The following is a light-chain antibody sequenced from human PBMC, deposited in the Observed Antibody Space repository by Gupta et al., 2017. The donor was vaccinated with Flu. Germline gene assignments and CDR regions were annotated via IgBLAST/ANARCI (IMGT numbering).Light chain of an antibody. CDR1: QHLTTY. V-gene: IGKV1-33*01. CDR2: DTS. Sequence: DRVPITCQASQHLTTYLNWYQQKPGKAPKLLIYDTSYLETGVPSRFSGSRSGTEFTLTISSLQPEDFATYYCQQYDDLPPLTFGGGTKVEIK. CDR3: QQYDDLPPLT. J-gene: IGKJ4*01.